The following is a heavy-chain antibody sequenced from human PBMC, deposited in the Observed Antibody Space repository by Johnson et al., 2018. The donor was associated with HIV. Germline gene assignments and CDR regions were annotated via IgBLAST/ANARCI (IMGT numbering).Heavy chain of an antibody. V-gene: IGHV3-11*01. J-gene: IGHJ3*02. D-gene: IGHD3-10*01. CDR1: GFTFSDYY. Sequence: VQLVESGGGLVQPGGSMRLSCAASGFTFSDYYMSWIRQAPGKGLEWVSYISSSGSTIYYADSVKGRFTISRDNAKNSLYLQMNSLRAEDTALYYCARDFVAFGECTAFDIWGQGTMVTVSS. CDR3: ARDFVAFGECTAFDI. CDR2: ISSSGSTI.